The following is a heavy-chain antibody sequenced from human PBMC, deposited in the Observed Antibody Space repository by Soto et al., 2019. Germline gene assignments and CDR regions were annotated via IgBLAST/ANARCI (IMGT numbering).Heavy chain of an antibody. CDR1: GFTVSSNF. V-gene: IGHV3-66*01. Sequence: EVQLVVSGGGLVQPGGSLRLSCAASGFTVSSNFMSWVRQAPGKGLEWVSIIYSYGTTYYADSVKGRFIISRDNSKNTLYLQMNSLRADDTAVYYCASRRNPYGAYDYWGQGTLVTVSS. CDR3: ASRRNPYGAYDY. D-gene: IGHD4-17*01. CDR2: IYSYGTT. J-gene: IGHJ4*02.